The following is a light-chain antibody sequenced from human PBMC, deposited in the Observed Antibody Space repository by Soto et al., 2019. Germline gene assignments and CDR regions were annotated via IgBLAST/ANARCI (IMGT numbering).Light chain of an antibody. CDR1: QSVSSY. CDR3: QQRSNWPTFT. Sequence: EIVLTQAPAVEFLCPGERASLSCRASQSVSSYLAWYQQKPGQAPRLLIYDASNRATGIPARFSGSGSGTDFTLTISSLEPEDFAVYCCQQRSNWPTFTFGPGTKVDIK. V-gene: IGKV3-11*01. J-gene: IGKJ3*01. CDR2: DAS.